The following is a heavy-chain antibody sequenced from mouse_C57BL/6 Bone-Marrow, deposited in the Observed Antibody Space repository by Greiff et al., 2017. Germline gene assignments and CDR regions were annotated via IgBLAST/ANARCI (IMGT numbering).Heavy chain of an antibody. CDR1: GYTFTSYW. Sequence: EVKLIESGTVLARPGASVKMSCKTSGYTFTSYWMHWVKQRPGQGLEWIGAFYPGNSDTSYNQKFKGKAKLTAVTSASTAYMELSSLTKEDSAAYYCTRTYGGWYAMDDWGQGTSVTVSS. D-gene: IGHD1-1*02. J-gene: IGHJ4*01. CDR3: TRTYGGWYAMDD. V-gene: IGHV1-5*01. CDR2: FYPGNSDT.